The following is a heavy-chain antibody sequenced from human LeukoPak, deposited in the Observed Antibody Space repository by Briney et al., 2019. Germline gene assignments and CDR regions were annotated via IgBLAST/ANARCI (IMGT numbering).Heavy chain of an antibody. CDR1: GFTFSSYS. CDR3: AGPHDILTSYSPLYYYYGMDV. CDR2: ISSSSSTI. V-gene: IGHV3-48*04. J-gene: IGHJ6*02. Sequence: GGSLRLSCAASGFTFSSYSMNWVRQAPGKGLEWVSYISSSSSTIYYADSVKGRFTISRDNAKNSLYLQMNSLRAEDTAVYYCAGPHDILTSYSPLYYYYGMDVWGQGTTVTVSS. D-gene: IGHD3-9*01.